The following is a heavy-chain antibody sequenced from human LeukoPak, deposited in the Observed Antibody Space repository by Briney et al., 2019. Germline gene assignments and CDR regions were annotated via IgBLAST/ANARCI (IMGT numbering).Heavy chain of an antibody. D-gene: IGHD1-26*01. Sequence: GGSLRLSCAASGFTFSSYAMSWVRQAPGKGLEWVSAISGSGGSTYYADSVKGRFTISRDNSKNTLYLQMNSLRAEDTAVYYCAKWNGIVGASIPPFGYYYYYMDVWGKGTTVTVSS. CDR2: ISGSGGST. CDR1: GFTFSSYA. J-gene: IGHJ6*03. V-gene: IGHV3-23*01. CDR3: AKWNGIVGASIPPFGYYYYYMDV.